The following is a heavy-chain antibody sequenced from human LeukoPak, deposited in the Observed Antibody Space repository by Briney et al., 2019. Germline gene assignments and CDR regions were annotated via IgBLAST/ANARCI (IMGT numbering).Heavy chain of an antibody. Sequence: GGSLRLSCSASGFSFSSYAMHWVRQAPGKGLEYFSSISSNGGPTYYADSVRGRFTISRDNSKNTLYLQMSSLRTEDTAVYYCVKDRAVDYWGQGTLVTVSS. CDR1: GFSFSSYA. CDR3: VKDRAVDY. J-gene: IGHJ4*02. CDR2: ISSNGGPT. V-gene: IGHV3-64D*06. D-gene: IGHD3-10*01.